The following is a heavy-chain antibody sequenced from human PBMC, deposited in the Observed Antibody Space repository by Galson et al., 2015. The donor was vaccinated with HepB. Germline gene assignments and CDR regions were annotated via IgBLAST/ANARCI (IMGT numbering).Heavy chain of an antibody. V-gene: IGHV3-7*01. J-gene: IGHJ4*02. CDR1: GFTFSSYW. CDR3: ARTHLVGYSSGWWSY. CDR2: IKQDGSEK. D-gene: IGHD6-19*01. Sequence: SLRLSCAASGFTFSSYWMSWVRQAPGKGLEWVANIKQDGSEKYYVDSVKGRFTISRDNAKNSLYLQMNSLRAEDTAVYYCARTHLVGYSSGWWSYWGQGTLVTVSS.